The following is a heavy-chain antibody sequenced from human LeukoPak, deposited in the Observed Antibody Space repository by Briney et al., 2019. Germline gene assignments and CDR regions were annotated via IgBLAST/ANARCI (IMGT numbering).Heavy chain of an antibody. CDR2: ISWNSGGI. Sequence: GRSLRLSCAASGFTFDDYAMHWVRHAPGKGLEWVSGISWNSGGIGYADSVKGRFTISRDNAKNSLYLQMNSLRAEDTALYYCAKEERLYDSSAPVGYWGQGTLVTVSS. CDR3: AKEERLYDSSAPVGY. J-gene: IGHJ4*02. V-gene: IGHV3-9*01. CDR1: GFTFDDYA. D-gene: IGHD3-22*01.